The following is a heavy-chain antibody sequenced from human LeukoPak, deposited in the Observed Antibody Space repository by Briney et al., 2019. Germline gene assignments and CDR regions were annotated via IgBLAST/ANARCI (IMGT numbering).Heavy chain of an antibody. D-gene: IGHD1-14*01. Sequence: GASVKVSCKASGGTFSSYAISWVRQAPGQGLEWMGGITPIFGTANYAQKFQGRVTITADESTSTAYMELSSLRSEDTAVYYCASSTARTTFDIWGQGTMVTVSS. CDR2: ITPIFGTA. CDR1: GGTFSSYA. CDR3: ASSTARTTFDI. V-gene: IGHV1-69*13. J-gene: IGHJ3*02.